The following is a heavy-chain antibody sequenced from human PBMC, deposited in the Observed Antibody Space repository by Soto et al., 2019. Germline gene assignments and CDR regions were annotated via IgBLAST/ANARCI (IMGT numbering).Heavy chain of an antibody. CDR1: GGTFDNYP. Sequence: QVQLVQSGAEVKKPGSSVMVSCKASGGTFDNYPINWVRQAPGQGLEWMGGPIPIFVTANYAQKYQCRVTIIADKSTSTAYMELRSRRSEDTAVYDCATVGVNVGGGAVWGQGTTVTVS. D-gene: IGHD1-26*01. V-gene: IGHV1-69*06. CDR3: ATVGVNVGGGAV. J-gene: IGHJ6*02. CDR2: PIPIFVTA.